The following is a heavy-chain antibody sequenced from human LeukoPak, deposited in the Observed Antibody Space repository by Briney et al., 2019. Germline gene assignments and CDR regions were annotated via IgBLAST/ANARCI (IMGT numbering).Heavy chain of an antibody. Sequence: GASLQISCKGSGYKFTNYWIGWVRQLPGKGLEWMGIIYPGDSDTRYSPSFQGQVTISADKSISTAYLQWSSLKASDTAMYYCARRGERYYDSSGYYPGVNFDYWGQGTLVTVSS. V-gene: IGHV5-51*01. CDR1: GYKFTNYW. D-gene: IGHD3-22*01. J-gene: IGHJ4*02. CDR3: ARRGERYYDSSGYYPGVNFDY. CDR2: IYPGDSDT.